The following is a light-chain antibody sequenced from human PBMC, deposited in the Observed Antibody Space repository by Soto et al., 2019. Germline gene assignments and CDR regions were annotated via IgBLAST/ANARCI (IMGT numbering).Light chain of an antibody. V-gene: IGKV1-6*01. J-gene: IGKJ1*01. CDR2: ATS. CDR1: QGIRGD. CDR3: QHYNNGPR. Sequence: IQMTQSPSSLSASVLYRVTITFRASQGIRGDLGWYQQKPGKAPKLLISATSTLQSGVPSRFSGRGSGTNFTLTISSLQSEDFAVYYCQHYNNGPRFGQGTKVDIK.